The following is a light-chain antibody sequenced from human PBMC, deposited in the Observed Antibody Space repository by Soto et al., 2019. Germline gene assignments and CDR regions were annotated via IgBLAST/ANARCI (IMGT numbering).Light chain of an antibody. V-gene: IGKV3-15*01. CDR2: RAS. J-gene: IGKJ1*01. CDR3: LQYHNLWA. CDR1: QNIYYN. Sequence: ILMTQSPATVSVSPGESATLSCRASQNIYYNVAWYQHRPVQAPRLLIYRASTRAPGVPARFSGSGSGTEFTLTISSLQPEDFTVYSCLQYHNLWAFGQGTKVDIK.